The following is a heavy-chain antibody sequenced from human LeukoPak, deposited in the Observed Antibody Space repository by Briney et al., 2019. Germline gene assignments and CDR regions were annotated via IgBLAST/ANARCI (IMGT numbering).Heavy chain of an antibody. CDR3: AKGDSSGNWFDA. CDR1: GFTFNDYA. J-gene: IGHJ5*02. V-gene: IGHV3-23*01. CDR2: VSDIGNST. Sequence: GGSLRLSCAASGFTFNDYAMSWVRQSPATGLEWVSAVSDIGNSTFYADALMGRFTISRDNSKNTPFLQMNDLRIDDTAVYYCAKGDSSGNWFDAWGQGTLVSVSS. D-gene: IGHD6-19*01.